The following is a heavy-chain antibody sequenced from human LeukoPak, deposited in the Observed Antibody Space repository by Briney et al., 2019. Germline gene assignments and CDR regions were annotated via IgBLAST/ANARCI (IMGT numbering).Heavy chain of an antibody. Sequence: PSETLSLTCTVSGGSISSHYWSWVRQPAGKGLEWIGRIYSSGSSNYNPSLKSRVTMSVDTSRKQLSLQVRSVTAADTAVYYCARGGRSYDSHGKFDPWGQGTLVTASS. CDR2: IYSSGSS. CDR3: ARGGRSYDSHGKFDP. D-gene: IGHD5-18*01. J-gene: IGHJ5*02. CDR1: GGSISSHY. V-gene: IGHV4-4*07.